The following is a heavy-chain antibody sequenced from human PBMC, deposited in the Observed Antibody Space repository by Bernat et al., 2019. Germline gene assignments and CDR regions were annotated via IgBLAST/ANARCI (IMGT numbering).Heavy chain of an antibody. CDR1: GFTSRNHE. CDR3: VRGGYCSGGICYSFNAFDI. CDR2: IRSSGSSI. D-gene: IGHD2-15*01. V-gene: IGHV3-48*03. Sequence: EEQLVESGGGLVQPGGSLRLSCAASGFTSRNHEMNWVRQAPGKGLEWISYIRSSGSSIYYAESVKGRFTISRDDAKTSLYLEMNNLKADDTAVYYCVRGGYCSGGICYSFNAFDIWGQGTMVTVSS. J-gene: IGHJ3*02.